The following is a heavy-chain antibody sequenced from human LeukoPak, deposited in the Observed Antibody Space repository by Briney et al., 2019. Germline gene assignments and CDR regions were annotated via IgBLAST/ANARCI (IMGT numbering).Heavy chain of an antibody. CDR1: GYPFTSYG. J-gene: IGHJ3*02. CDR2: ISAYNGNT. Sequence: ASVKVSCKASGYPFTSYGISWVRQAPGQGLEWMGWISAYNGNTNYAQKLQGRVTMTTDTSTSTAYMELRSLRSDDTAVYYCASLYYYDSSVYDAFDIWGQGTMVTVSS. D-gene: IGHD3-22*01. V-gene: IGHV1-18*01. CDR3: ASLYYYDSSVYDAFDI.